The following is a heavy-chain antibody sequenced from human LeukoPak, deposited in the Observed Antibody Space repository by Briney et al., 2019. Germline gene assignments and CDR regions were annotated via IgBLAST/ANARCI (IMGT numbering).Heavy chain of an antibody. Sequence: GGFLRLSCAASGFTFSSYWMHWVRQAPGKGLVWVSRINSDGSSTSYADSVKGRFTISRDNAKNTLYLQMNSLRAEDTAVYYCAREGWIFAAFDIWGQGTMVTVSS. CDR2: INSDGSST. CDR3: AREGWIFAAFDI. V-gene: IGHV3-74*01. CDR1: GFTFSSYW. D-gene: IGHD3-3*01. J-gene: IGHJ3*02.